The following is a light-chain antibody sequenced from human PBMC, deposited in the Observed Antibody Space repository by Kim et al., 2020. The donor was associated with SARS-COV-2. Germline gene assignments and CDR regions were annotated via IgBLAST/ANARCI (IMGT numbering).Light chain of an antibody. CDR3: LQRSNWPLT. CDR1: QSVTSN. Sequence: PGERATLSCRASQSVTSNFAWYQSKPGQAPRLLIYDASKRATGIPARFSGSGFGTVFTLTISRLEPEDFAVYICLQRSNWPLTFGGGTKVDIK. CDR2: DAS. V-gene: IGKV3-11*01. J-gene: IGKJ4*01.